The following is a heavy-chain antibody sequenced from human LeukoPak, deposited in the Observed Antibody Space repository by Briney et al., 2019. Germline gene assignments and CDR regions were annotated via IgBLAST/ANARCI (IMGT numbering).Heavy chain of an antibody. CDR3: TLAARINWFDP. CDR2: FDPEDGET. V-gene: IGHV1-24*01. CDR1: GYTLTELS. Sequence: ASVKVSFKVSGYTLTELSMHWVRQAPGKGLEWMGGFDPEDGETIYAQKFQGRVTMTEDTSTDTAYMELSSLRSEDTAVYYCTLAARINWFDPWGQGTLVTVSS. D-gene: IGHD6-6*01. J-gene: IGHJ5*02.